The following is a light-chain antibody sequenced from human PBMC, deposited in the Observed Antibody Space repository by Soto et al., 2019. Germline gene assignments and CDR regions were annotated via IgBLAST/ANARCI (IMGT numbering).Light chain of an antibody. CDR1: SSNIGAGYD. Sequence: QSVLTQPPSVSGAPGQRVTISCTGSSSNIGAGYDVHWYQQLPGTAPKLLIYGDSNRPSGVPDRFSGSRSGTTASLAITGLQAEDEVDYYCKSYDSSLSASVFGTGTKVTV. J-gene: IGLJ1*01. V-gene: IGLV1-40*01. CDR3: KSYDSSLSASV. CDR2: GDS.